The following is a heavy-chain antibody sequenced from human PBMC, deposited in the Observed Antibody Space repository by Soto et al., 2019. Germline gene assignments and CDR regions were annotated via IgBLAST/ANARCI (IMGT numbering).Heavy chain of an antibody. Sequence: PGGSLRLSCTASGFTFGDYAMSWFRQAPGKGLEWVGFIRSKAYGGTTEYAASVKGRFTISRDDSKSIAYLQMNSLKTEDTAVYYCTRDIQRLIIMIESVWGQGTMVTVSS. D-gene: IGHD3-22*01. V-gene: IGHV3-49*03. CDR3: TRDIQRLIIMIESV. J-gene: IGHJ4*02. CDR1: GFTFGDYA. CDR2: IRSKAYGGTT.